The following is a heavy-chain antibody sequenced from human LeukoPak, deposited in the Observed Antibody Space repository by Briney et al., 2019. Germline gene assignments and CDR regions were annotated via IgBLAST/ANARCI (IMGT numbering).Heavy chain of an antibody. V-gene: IGHV1-18*01. D-gene: IGHD2-21*02. CDR1: GYTFTSYG. CDR2: ISAYNGNT. J-gene: IGHJ4*02. CDR3: ARDSVVTATPPLDY. Sequence: ASVKVSCKASGYTFTSYGISWVRQAPGQGLECMGWISAYNGNTNYAQKLQGRVTMTTDTSTGTAYMELRSLRSDDTAVYYCARDSVVTATPPLDYWGQGTLVTVSS.